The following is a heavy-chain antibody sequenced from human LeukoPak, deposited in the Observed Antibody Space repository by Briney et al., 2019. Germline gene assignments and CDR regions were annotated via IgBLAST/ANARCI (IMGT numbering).Heavy chain of an antibody. CDR2: INPSGGST. V-gene: IGHV1-46*01. J-gene: IGHJ4*02. CDR3: ARVGQGVVIDY. CDR1: RYTFTTYY. Sequence: GASVKVSCKASRYTFTTYYMHWVRQAPGQGLEWMATINPSGGSTTYAQKFQGRVTVTRDTSTSTVYMELSSLTSEDTAVYYCARVGQGVVIDYWGQGTLVTVSS. D-gene: IGHD3-3*01.